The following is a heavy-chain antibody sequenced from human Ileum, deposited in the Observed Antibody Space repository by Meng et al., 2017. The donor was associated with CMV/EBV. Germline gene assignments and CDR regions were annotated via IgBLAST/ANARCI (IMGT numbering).Heavy chain of an antibody. CDR1: GFTVSSNY. Sequence: GGSLRLSCAASGFTVSSNYMSWVRQAPGKGLEWVSVIYSGGSTYYADSVKGRFTISRDNSKNTLYLQMNSLRAEDTAVYYCARETTIFGVVPRPGWFDPWGQETLVTVSS. J-gene: IGHJ5*02. CDR2: IYSGGST. D-gene: IGHD3-3*01. V-gene: IGHV3-53*01. CDR3: ARETTIFGVVPRPGWFDP.